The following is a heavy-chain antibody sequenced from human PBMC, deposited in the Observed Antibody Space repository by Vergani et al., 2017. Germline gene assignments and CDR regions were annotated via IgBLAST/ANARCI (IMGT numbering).Heavy chain of an antibody. D-gene: IGHD4-17*01. CDR2: INPNSGGT. CDR1: GYTFTGYY. V-gene: IGHV1-2*02. CDR3: ARERSSDDYGDYMGCAFDI. Sequence: QVQLVQSGAEVKKPGASVKVSCKASGYTFTGYYMHWVRQAPGQGLEWMGWINPNSGGTNYAQKFQGRVTMTRDTSISTAYMELSRLRSDDTAVDYCARERSSDDYGDYMGCAFDIWGQGTMVTVSS. J-gene: IGHJ3*02.